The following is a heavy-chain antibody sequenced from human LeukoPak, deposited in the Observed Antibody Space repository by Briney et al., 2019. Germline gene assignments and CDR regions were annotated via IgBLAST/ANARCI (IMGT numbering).Heavy chain of an antibody. J-gene: IGHJ4*02. CDR2: IKSKTDGGTT. Sequence: PGGSLRLSCAASGFTFSNAWMSWVRQAPGKGLEWVGRIKSKTDGGTTDYAAPVKGRFTISRDDSKNTLYLQMNSLKTEDTAVYYCATGLEPVLKDCWGQGTLVTVSS. D-gene: IGHD1-1*01. V-gene: IGHV3-15*01. CDR3: ATGLEPVLKDC. CDR1: GFTFSNAW.